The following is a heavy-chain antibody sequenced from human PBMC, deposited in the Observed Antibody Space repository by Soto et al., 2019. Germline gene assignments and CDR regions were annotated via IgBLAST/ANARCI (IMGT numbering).Heavy chain of an antibody. CDR1: GGTFSRHA. CDR2: IIPMFGTT. CDR3: ARAAIHGSSWYFWFDP. Sequence: GXSVKVSFKTSGGTFSRHAINWVRQAPGQGLEWMGGIIPMFGTTNYAQKFKGRVTISADESTSTAYMELSSLRSEDAAVYYCARAAIHGSSWYFWFDPWGQGTLVTVSS. D-gene: IGHD6-13*01. J-gene: IGHJ5*02. V-gene: IGHV1-69*13.